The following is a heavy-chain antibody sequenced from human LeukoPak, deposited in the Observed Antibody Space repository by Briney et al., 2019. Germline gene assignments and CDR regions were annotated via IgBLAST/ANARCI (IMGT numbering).Heavy chain of an antibody. CDR3: AREVGITDAFDI. CDR2: IYYSGST. Sequence: SETLSLTCTVSGGSISSRSYYWGWIRQPPGKGLEWIGNIYYSGSTYYNPSLASRAIMSADASKSQFSLKLSSVTAADTAVYYCAREVGITDAFDIWGQGTLVTVSS. D-gene: IGHD1-26*01. J-gene: IGHJ3*02. CDR1: GGSISSRSYY. V-gene: IGHV4-39*07.